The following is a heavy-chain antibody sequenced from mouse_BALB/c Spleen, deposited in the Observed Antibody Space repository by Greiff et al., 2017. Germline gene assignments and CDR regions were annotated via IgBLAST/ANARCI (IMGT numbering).Heavy chain of an antibody. CDR1: GYAFSSYW. CDR3: ARSIHYYGYYYAMDY. V-gene: IGHV1-80*01. D-gene: IGHD1-2*01. CDR2: IYPGDGDT. J-gene: IGHJ4*01. Sequence: VKLMESGAELVRPGSSVKISCKASGYAFSSYWMNWVKQRPGQGLEWIGQIYPGDGDTNYNGKFKGKATLTADKSSSTAYMQLSSLTSEDSAVYFCARSIHYYGYYYAMDYWGQGTSVTVSS.